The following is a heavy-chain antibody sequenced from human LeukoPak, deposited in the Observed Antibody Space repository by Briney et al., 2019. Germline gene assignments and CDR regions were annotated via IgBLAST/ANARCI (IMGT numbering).Heavy chain of an antibody. CDR2: INSDGSST. CDR1: GFAFSNYW. D-gene: IGHD6-13*01. V-gene: IGHV3-74*01. J-gene: IGHJ5*01. CDR3: ARGIGAGSNWFDS. Sequence: GRSLRLSCAASGFAFSNYWMHWVRQAPGKGLVWVSLINSDGSSTIYPDSVKGRFTISRDNAKNTLYLQMDSLRAEDTAVYYCARGIGAGSNWFDSWGQGTRVTVSS.